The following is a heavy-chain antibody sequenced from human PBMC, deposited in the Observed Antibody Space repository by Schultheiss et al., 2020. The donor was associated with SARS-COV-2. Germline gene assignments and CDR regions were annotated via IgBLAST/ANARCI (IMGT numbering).Heavy chain of an antibody. CDR2: ISWNDDK. CDR3: AHTYDFWRGYYYYFFMEV. J-gene: IGHJ6*03. D-gene: IGHD3-3*01. V-gene: IGHV2-5*01. CDR1: GFSLSTSGVG. Sequence: SGPTLVKPTQTLTLTCTFSGFSLSTSGVGVGWIRQPPGKALEWLALISWNDDKRYSPSLKSRLTIIKDTSKNQVVLTMTNMDPVDTATYYCAHTYDFWRGYYYYFFMEVWGKGTTITVSS.